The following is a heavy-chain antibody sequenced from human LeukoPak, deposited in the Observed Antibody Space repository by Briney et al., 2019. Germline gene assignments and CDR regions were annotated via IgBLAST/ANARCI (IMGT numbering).Heavy chain of an antibody. V-gene: IGHV1-2*02. CDR3: VKDIYMAAASPDH. CDR2: MSPNSDDT. J-gene: IGHJ4*02. Sequence: GASVKVSCKASGYTFTSYAFSWVRQAPGQGPEWVGWMSPNSDDTYYARKFQGRVTMTRDTSITAAYMELTRLTSDDTAVYYCVKDIYMAAASPDHWGQGTLVTVSS. D-gene: IGHD6-13*01. CDR1: GYTFTSYA.